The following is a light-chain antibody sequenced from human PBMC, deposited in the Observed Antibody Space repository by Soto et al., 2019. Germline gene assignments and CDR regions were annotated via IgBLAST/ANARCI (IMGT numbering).Light chain of an antibody. CDR2: DAA. J-gene: IGKJ2*01. Sequence: DIQLTQSPSTLSAPVGDRFTITCRASQSVSIWLAWYQQKPGKAPRLLIYDAASLKTGVPSRFSGSGSGTNFTLTISSLQPDDFATYYCQYDSSFGQGTKVDIK. V-gene: IGKV1-5*01. CDR1: QSVSIW. CDR3: QYDSS.